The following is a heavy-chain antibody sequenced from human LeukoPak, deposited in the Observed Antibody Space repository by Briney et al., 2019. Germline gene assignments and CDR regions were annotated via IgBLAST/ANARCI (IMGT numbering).Heavy chain of an antibody. CDR2: ISYDGSNK. D-gene: IGHD3-3*01. Sequence: GGSLRLSCAASGFTFSRYALHWVRQAPGKGLEWVAVISYDGSNKYYADSVKGRFTISRDNSKNTLYLQMNSLRAEDTAVYYCARDGYYDFWSATSGGVFQHWGQGTLVTVSS. J-gene: IGHJ1*01. V-gene: IGHV3-30*01. CDR3: ARDGYYDFWSATSGGVFQH. CDR1: GFTFSRYA.